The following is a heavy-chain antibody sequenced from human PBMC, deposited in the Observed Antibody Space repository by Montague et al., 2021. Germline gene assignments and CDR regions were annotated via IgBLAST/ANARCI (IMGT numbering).Heavy chain of an antibody. V-gene: IGHV2-5*02. J-gene: IGHJ4*02. CDR3: GHGIVVVSAAYYFDY. CDR2: IYWDDDK. CDR1: GFSLSTSGVG. Sequence: PALVKPTQTLTLTCTFSGFSLSTSGVGVGWIRQPPGKALEWHALIYWDDDKRYSPSLKSRLTITKDTSKNQVVLTMTNVDPVDTATYYCGHGIVVVSAAYYFDYWGQGTLVTVSS. D-gene: IGHD2-2*01.